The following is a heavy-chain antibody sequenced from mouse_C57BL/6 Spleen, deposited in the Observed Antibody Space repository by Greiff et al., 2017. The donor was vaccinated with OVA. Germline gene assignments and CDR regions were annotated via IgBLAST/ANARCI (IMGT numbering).Heavy chain of an antibody. J-gene: IGHJ1*03. CDR2: INPSTGGT. CDR1: GYSFTGYY. D-gene: IGHD1-1*01. V-gene: IGHV1-42*01. Sequence: EVKLQESGPELVKPGASVKISCKASGYSFTGYYMNWVKQSPEKSLEWIGEINPSTGGTTNNQKFKAKATLTVDKSSSTAYMQLKSLTSEDSAVYYCARKITTVPYWYFDVWGTGTTVTVSS. CDR3: ARKITTVPYWYFDV.